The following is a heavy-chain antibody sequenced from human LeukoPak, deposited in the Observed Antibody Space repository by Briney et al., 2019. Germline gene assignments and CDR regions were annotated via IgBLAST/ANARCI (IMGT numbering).Heavy chain of an antibody. CDR2: ITSSGRYI. Sequence: GGSLRLSCAASGFTFSSYSMNWVRQAPGKGLEWVSSITSSGRYIYYADSVKGRFTISRDNAKNSLYLQMNSLRVEDTAVYYCARCTTGRTFGSLREIKRSREIDYWGQGTLVTVSS. D-gene: IGHD1-1*01. J-gene: IGHJ4*02. CDR3: ARCTTGRTFGSLREIKRSREIDY. CDR1: GFTFSSYS. V-gene: IGHV3-21*01.